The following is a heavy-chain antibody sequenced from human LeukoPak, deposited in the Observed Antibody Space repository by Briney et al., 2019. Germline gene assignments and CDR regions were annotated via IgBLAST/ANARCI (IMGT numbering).Heavy chain of an antibody. D-gene: IGHD1-26*01. Sequence: GGSLRLSCVGSGFTFHGHGMNWVRQAPGKGLEWVSGITWNGGSISYIDSVKGRFTISRDNTKNTLYLQMTSLEVEDTALYYCVKDMSYIAFDIWGLGTMVTVSS. CDR2: ITWNGGSI. CDR3: VKDMSYIAFDI. J-gene: IGHJ3*02. CDR1: GFTFHGHG. V-gene: IGHV3-20*04.